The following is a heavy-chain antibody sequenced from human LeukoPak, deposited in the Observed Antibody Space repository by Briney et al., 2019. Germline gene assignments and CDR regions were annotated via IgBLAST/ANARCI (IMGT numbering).Heavy chain of an antibody. J-gene: IGHJ5*02. CDR1: GGSISSYY. CDR3: AGRIAAAGTGNWFDP. CDR2: IYYSGST. Sequence: SETLSLTCTVSGGSISSYYWSWIRQPPGKGLEWIGYIYYSGSTNYNPSLKSRVTISVDTSKNQFSLKLSSVTAADTAVYYCAGRIAAAGTGNWFDPWGQGTLVTVSS. V-gene: IGHV4-59*01. D-gene: IGHD6-13*01.